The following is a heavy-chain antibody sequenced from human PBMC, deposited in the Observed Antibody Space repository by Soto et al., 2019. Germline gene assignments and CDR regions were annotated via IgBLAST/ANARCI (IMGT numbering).Heavy chain of an antibody. J-gene: IGHJ6*02. V-gene: IGHV1-69*12. D-gene: IGHD5-18*01. CDR3: ASVDTAISYYYYGMDV. CDR1: GGTFSSYA. Sequence: QVQLVQSGAEVKKPGSSVKVSCKASGGTFSSYAISWVRQAPGQGLKWMGGIIPIFGTANYAQKFQGRVTITADESTSTAYMELSSLRSEDTAVYYCASVDTAISYYYYGMDVWGQGTTVTVSS. CDR2: IIPIFGTA.